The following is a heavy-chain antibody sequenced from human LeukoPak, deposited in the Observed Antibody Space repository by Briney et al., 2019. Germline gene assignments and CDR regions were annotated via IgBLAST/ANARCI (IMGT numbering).Heavy chain of an antibody. CDR1: GGSISSYY. CDR2: IYYSGST. Sequence: SETLSLTCTVSGGSISSYYWSWIRQPPGKGLEWIGYIYYSGSTNYNPSLKSRVTISVDTSKNQFSLKLSSVTAADTAVYYCARDLTGGGDYWGQGTLVTVSS. D-gene: IGHD3-10*01. V-gene: IGHV4-59*12. J-gene: IGHJ4*02. CDR3: ARDLTGGGDY.